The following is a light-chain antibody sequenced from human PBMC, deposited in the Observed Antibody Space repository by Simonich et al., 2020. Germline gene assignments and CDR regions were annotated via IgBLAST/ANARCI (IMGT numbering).Light chain of an antibody. CDR2: DDS. Sequence: SYELPQPPSVSVAPGKTARITCGGNNIGSKSVHWYQQKPGPAPVLVVYDDSDRPSGIPERFSGSNSGNTATLTISRVEAGDEADYYCQVWDSSSDHVVFGGGTKLTVL. CDR1: NIGSKS. V-gene: IGLV3-21*03. CDR3: QVWDSSSDHVV. J-gene: IGLJ2*01.